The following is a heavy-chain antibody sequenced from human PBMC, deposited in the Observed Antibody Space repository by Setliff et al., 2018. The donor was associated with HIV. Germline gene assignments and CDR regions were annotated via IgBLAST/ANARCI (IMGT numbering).Heavy chain of an antibody. CDR3: TRRGADSYYPRPLDV. J-gene: IGHJ6*04. CDR1: GGSVSTGNYY. D-gene: IGHD3-10*01. Sequence: LSLTCTVSGGSVSTGNYYWNWIRLPPGKGLEWIGYIFYSGSTNYNPSLKSRVTISVDTSKDQFSLRLNSVTAADTAIYYCTRRGADSYYPRPLDVWGKGTTVTVSS. V-gene: IGHV4-61*01. CDR2: IFYSGST.